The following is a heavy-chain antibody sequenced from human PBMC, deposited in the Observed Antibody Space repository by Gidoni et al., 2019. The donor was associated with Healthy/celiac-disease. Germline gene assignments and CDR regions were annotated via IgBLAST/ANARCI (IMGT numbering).Heavy chain of an antibody. J-gene: IGHJ4*02. CDR3: AKDGYCSGGSCPFDY. CDR2: ISYDGSNK. V-gene: IGHV3-30*18. CDR1: GFTFSSYG. Sequence: QVQLVESGGGVVQPGRSLRLSCAASGFTFSSYGMHWVRQAPGKGLEWVAVISYDGSNKYYADSVKGRFTISRDNSKNTLYLQMNSLRAEDTAVYYCAKDGYCSGGSCPFDYWGQGTLVTVSS. D-gene: IGHD2-15*01.